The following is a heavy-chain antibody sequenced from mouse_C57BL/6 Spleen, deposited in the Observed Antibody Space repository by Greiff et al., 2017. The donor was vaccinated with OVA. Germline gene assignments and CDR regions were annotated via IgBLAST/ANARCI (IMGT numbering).Heavy chain of an antibody. Sequence: VQLQQSGAELVRPGASVTLSCKASGYTFTDYEMHWVKQTPVHGLEWIGSIYPETGGTAYNQQFKGKAILTADKSSSTAYMELISLPSEDSAVYYCTRSGDDGSNPYYLDDGGQGTTLTVAT. J-gene: IGHJ2*01. V-gene: IGHV1-15*01. CDR3: TRSGDDGSNPYYLDD. CDR1: GYTFTDYE. CDR2: IYPETGGT. D-gene: IGHD1-1*01.